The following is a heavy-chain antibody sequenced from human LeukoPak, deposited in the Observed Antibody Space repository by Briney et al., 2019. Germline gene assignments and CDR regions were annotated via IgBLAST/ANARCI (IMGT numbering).Heavy chain of an antibody. Sequence: SETLSLTCTVSGGSITSYYWSWLRQPPGKGLEWIGSIYHSGSTYYNPSLKSRVTISVDTSKNQFSLKLSSVTAADTAVYYCARAYFSSWYMNWFDPWGQGTLVTVSS. D-gene: IGHD6-13*01. CDR3: ARAYFSSWYMNWFDP. V-gene: IGHV4-59*08. CDR2: IYHSGST. J-gene: IGHJ5*02. CDR1: GGSITSYY.